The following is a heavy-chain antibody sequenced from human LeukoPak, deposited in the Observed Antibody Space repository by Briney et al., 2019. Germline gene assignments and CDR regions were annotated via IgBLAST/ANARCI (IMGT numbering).Heavy chain of an antibody. V-gene: IGHV4-59*08. D-gene: IGHD4-23*01. J-gene: IGHJ5*02. Sequence: SETLSLTCTVSGGSISSYYWSWIRQPPGKGLEWIGYIYYSGSTNYNPSLKSRVTISVDTSKNQFSLKLSSVTAADTAVYYCARQDYGGNSWFDPWGQGTLVTASS. CDR3: ARQDYGGNSWFDP. CDR1: GGSISSYY. CDR2: IYYSGST.